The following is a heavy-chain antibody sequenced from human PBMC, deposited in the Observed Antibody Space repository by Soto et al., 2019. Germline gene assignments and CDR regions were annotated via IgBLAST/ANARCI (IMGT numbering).Heavy chain of an antibody. CDR2: VSSSSSII. J-gene: IGHJ4*02. V-gene: IGHV3-48*01. Sequence: GGSLRLSCAASGFTFSLYNINWVRQAPGKGLEWVAYVSSSSSIIYYADSVKGRFTISRDDAKNSLYLQMNSLGAEDTAVYFFGGGSYYDILTGYYGAPDYWGQGTLVTVSS. CDR1: GFTFSLYN. D-gene: IGHD3-9*01. CDR3: GGGSYYDILTGYYGAPDY.